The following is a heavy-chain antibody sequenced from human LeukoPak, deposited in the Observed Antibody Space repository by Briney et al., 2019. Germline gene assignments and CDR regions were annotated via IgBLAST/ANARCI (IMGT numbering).Heavy chain of an antibody. Sequence: GGSLRLSCAASGFTFDDYGVSWVRQAPGKGLEWVSGIKWNGGSTGYADSVKGRFTISRDNAKNSLYLQMNSLRAEDTALYYCARSVAASRDYWGQGTLVTVSS. J-gene: IGHJ4*02. CDR2: IKWNGGST. CDR3: ARSVAASRDY. CDR1: GFTFDDYG. D-gene: IGHD2-15*01. V-gene: IGHV3-20*04.